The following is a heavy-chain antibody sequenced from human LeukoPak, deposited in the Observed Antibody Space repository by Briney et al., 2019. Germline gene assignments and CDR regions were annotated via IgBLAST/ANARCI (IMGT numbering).Heavy chain of an antibody. CDR2: INPSGGST. J-gene: IGHJ1*01. Sequence: ASVKVSCKASGYTFTSYYMHWVRQAPGQGLEWMGIINPSGGSTSYAQKFQGRATMTRDTSTSTVYMELSSLRSEDTAVYYCARGGGTEWELPPAEYFQHWGQGTLVTVSS. CDR1: GYTFTSYY. V-gene: IGHV1-46*01. D-gene: IGHD1-26*01. CDR3: ARGGGTEWELPPAEYFQH.